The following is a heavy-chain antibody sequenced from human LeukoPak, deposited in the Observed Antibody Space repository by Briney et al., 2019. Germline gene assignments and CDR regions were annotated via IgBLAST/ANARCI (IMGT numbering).Heavy chain of an antibody. CDR2: IWYGGSNK. J-gene: IGHJ3*02. D-gene: IGHD2-2*01. V-gene: IGHV3-30*02. CDR1: GFTFSDYY. Sequence: PGGSLRLSCAASGFTFSDYYMSWIRQAPGKGLEWVAVIWYGGSNKYYADSVKGRFTISRDNSKNTLYLQMNSLRAEGTAVYYCAKDFAYQLLPGGADIWGQGTMVTVSS. CDR3: AKDFAYQLLPGGADI.